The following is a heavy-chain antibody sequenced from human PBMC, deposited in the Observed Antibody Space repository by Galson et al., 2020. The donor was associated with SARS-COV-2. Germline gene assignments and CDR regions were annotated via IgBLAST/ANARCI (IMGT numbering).Heavy chain of an antibody. CDR3: AHRPWLYLGGYYSDDPFDI. CDR1: GFSLRDDEVG. V-gene: IGHV2-5*01. CDR2: IYWNDDT. Sequence: SGPTLVKPTQTLKLTCTFSGFSLRDDEVGVGWIRQPPGRALEWLALIYWNDDTRYSPSLENRLTITKDTSKNQVVLTLTNMDPVDTARYYCAHRPWLYLGGYYSDDPFDIWGQGTMVTVSS. J-gene: IGHJ3*02. D-gene: IGHD3-3*01.